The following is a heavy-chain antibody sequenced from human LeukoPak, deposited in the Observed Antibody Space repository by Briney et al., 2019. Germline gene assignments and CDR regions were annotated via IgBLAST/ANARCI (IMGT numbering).Heavy chain of an antibody. D-gene: IGHD6-19*01. CDR2: INPNSGGT. Sequence: ASVKVSCKASGYTFTGHYIHWVRQAPGQGLEWMGLINPNSGGTNYEQKFEGRVHMTRDTSITTAYMELRRVTSDDTAVYYCARVGHTSGWDFDYWGQGTLVTVSS. V-gene: IGHV1-2*02. CDR1: GYTFTGHY. J-gene: IGHJ4*02. CDR3: ARVGHTSGWDFDY.